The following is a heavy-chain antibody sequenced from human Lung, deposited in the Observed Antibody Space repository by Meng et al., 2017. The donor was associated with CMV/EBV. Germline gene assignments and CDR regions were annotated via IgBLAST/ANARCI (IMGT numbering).Heavy chain of an antibody. V-gene: IGHV1-2*02. CDR3: ARAPYESNFDP. J-gene: IGHJ5*02. CDR1: GYPFIAYY. Sequence: SCTASGYPFIAYYIHWVRQAPGQGLEWLGWINPGTGGTDCAQKFQGRVTMTRDTSISTVYLELTTLTSDDTAVYFCARAPYESNFDPWGQGTLVTVSS. D-gene: IGHD3-22*01. CDR2: INPGTGGT.